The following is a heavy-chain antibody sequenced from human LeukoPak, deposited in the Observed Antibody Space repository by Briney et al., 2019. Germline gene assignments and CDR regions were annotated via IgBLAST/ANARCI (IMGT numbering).Heavy chain of an antibody. CDR3: AKVRSGNNYYFDY. D-gene: IGHD1/OR15-1a*01. CDR2: MSASGSHT. Sequence: GGSLRLSCAASGFIFSDFAMSWVRQAPGKGLEWVSGMSASGSHTHSADFVKGRFTISRDNFKNTLYLQMNGLRVEDTAVYYCAKVRSGNNYYFDYWGQGTLVTVSS. V-gene: IGHV3-23*01. CDR1: GFIFSDFA. J-gene: IGHJ4*02.